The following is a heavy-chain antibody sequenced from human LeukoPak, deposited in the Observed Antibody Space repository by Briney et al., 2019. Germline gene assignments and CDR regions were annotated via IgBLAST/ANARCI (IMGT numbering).Heavy chain of an antibody. CDR3: ARSIVVGNYFDY. J-gene: IGHJ4*02. CDR2: ISYGGSNN. CDR1: GFTFSSYP. V-gene: IGHV3-30*04. Sequence: GGSLRLSCAASGFTFSSYPMHWVRQAPGKGLEWVAVISYGGSNNYYADSVRGRFTISRDNAKNTLFLQMNSLRAEDTAVYYCARSIVVGNYFDYWGQGTLVTISS. D-gene: IGHD3-22*01.